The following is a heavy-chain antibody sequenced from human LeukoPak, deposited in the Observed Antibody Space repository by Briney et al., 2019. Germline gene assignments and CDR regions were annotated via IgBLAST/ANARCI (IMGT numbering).Heavy chain of an antibody. Sequence: GESLKISCKGSGYSFPSYWIAWVRQMPGKGLEWMGIIYPGDSDTRYRPSFQGQVTISADKSISTAYLQWSSLKASDTAMYYCASLRSYSDAFDIWGQGQWSPSLQ. V-gene: IGHV5-51*01. J-gene: IGHJ3*02. CDR2: IYPGDSDT. D-gene: IGHD2-21*01. CDR1: GYSFPSYW. CDR3: ASLRSYSDAFDI.